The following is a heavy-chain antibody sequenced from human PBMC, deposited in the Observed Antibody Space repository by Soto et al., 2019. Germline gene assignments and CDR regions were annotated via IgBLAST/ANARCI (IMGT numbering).Heavy chain of an antibody. CDR2: ISYDGSNK. Sequence: GGSLRLSCAASGFTFSSYGMHWVRQAPGKGLEWVAVISYDGSNKYYADSVKGRFTISRDNSKNTLYLQMNSLRAEDTAVYYCAKDSPRLVRYFDWSVDLLGGEFDYWGQGTLVTVSS. V-gene: IGHV3-30*18. J-gene: IGHJ4*02. D-gene: IGHD3-9*01. CDR1: GFTFSSYG. CDR3: AKDSPRLVRYFDWSVDLLGGEFDY.